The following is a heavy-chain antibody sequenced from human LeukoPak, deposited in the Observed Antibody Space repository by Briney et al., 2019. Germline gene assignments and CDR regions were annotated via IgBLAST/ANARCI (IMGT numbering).Heavy chain of an antibody. V-gene: IGHV4-34*01. D-gene: IGHD3-10*01. CDR3: ARDMVRGVIY. CDR1: GGSCSGYY. J-gene: IGHJ4*02. Sequence: SETLTLTCAVYGGSCSGYYWSWIRQPPGKGLEWIGEINHSGSTNYNPSLKSRVTISVDTSKNQFSLKLSSVTAADTAVYYCARDMVRGVIYWGQGTLVTVSS. CDR2: INHSGST.